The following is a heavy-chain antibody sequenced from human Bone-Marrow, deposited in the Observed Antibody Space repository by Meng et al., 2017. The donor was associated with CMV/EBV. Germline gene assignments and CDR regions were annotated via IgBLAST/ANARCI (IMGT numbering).Heavy chain of an antibody. CDR3: ARNSNYYYYYYYGMDV. J-gene: IGHJ6*02. CDR2: INPIGGTT. CDR1: GHTFTSYY. V-gene: IGHV1-46*01. Sequence: ASVKVSCKASGHTFTSYYIHWVRQAPGQGLEYMGIINPIGGTTTYAQKFQGRVTMTRDTSTGTVYMELSSLRSEDTAVYYCARNSNYYYYYYYGMDVWGQGTTVTVSS. D-gene: IGHD4-11*01.